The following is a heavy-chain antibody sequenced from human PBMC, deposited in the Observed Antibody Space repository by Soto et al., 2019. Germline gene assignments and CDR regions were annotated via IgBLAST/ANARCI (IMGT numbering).Heavy chain of an antibody. Sequence: QITLKESGPTLVKPTQTLTLTCTFSGFSLSTSGVGVGWIRQPPGKALEWLALIYWDDDKRYSPSLKSRLTITKDTSKNQVVLTMTNMDPVDTDTYYCAHVYGGYDDFDYWGPGTLVPVSS. CDR3: AHVYGGYDDFDY. J-gene: IGHJ4*02. D-gene: IGHD5-12*01. CDR2: IYWDDDK. CDR1: GFSLSTSGVG. V-gene: IGHV2-5*02.